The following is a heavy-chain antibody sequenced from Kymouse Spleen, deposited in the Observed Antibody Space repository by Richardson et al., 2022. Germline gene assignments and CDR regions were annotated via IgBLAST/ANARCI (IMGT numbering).Heavy chain of an antibody. Sequence: QVQLQESGPGLVKPSETLSLTCTVSGGSVSSGSYYWSWIRQPPGKGLEWIGYIYYSGSTNYNPSLKSRVTISVDTSKNQFSLKLSSVTAADTAVYYCASRIAARRGYYYYGMDVWGQGTTVTVSS. J-gene: IGHJ6*02. V-gene: IGHV4-61*01. D-gene: IGHD6-6*01. CDR2: IYYSGST. CDR3: ASRIAARRGYYYYGMDV. CDR1: GGSVSSGSYY.